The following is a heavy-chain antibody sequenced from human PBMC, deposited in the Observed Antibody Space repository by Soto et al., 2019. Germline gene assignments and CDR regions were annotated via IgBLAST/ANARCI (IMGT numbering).Heavy chain of an antibody. J-gene: IGHJ2*01. CDR3: ARNSGSYRDWYFDL. V-gene: IGHV3-30-3*01. CDR2: ISYDGSNK. CDR1: GFTFSSYA. Sequence: QVQLVESGGGVVQPGRSLRLSCAASGFTFSSYAMHWVRQAPGKGLEWVAVISYDGSNKYYADSVKGRFTISRDNSKNPLYLQMNSLRAEDTAVYYCARNSGSYRDWYFDLWGRGTLVTVSS. D-gene: IGHD1-26*01.